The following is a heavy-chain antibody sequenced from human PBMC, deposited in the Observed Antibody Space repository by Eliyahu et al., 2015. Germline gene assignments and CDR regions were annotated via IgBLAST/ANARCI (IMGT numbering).Heavy chain of an antibody. D-gene: IGHD6-13*01. CDR3: TSLAAAQLGAFDI. CDR1: GFPFSNAW. CDR2: IKSKTDGGTT. Sequence: EVQLVESGGGLVKPGGSLRLSCAASGFPFSNAWMSWVRQAPGKGLEWVGRIKSKTDGGTTDYAAPVKGRFTISRDDSKNTLYLQMNSLKTEDTAVYYCTSLAAAQLGAFDIWGQGTMVTVSS. V-gene: IGHV3-15*01. J-gene: IGHJ3*02.